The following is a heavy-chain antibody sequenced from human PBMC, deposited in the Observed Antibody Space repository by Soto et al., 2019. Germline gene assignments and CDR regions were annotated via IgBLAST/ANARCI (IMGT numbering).Heavy chain of an antibody. CDR3: ARSDYWRHQPRFDS. J-gene: IGHJ5*01. CDR2: IYPGDSDT. V-gene: IGHV5-51*01. D-gene: IGHD3-3*01. CDR1: GYRFTSYW. Sequence: PGESLKISCKGSGYRFTSYWIGWVRQMPGKGLEWIGVIYPGDSDTRYSPAFQGHVSISADTPISTAYLHWTSLKASDSGIYDCARSDYWRHQPRFDSCGQGTPVTVFS.